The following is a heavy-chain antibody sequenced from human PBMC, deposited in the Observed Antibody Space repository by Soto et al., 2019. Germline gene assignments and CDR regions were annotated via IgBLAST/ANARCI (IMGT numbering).Heavy chain of an antibody. CDR2: IYYSGST. CDR3: ARVSDSSGWPFAY. CDR1: GGSVSSDSYY. D-gene: IGHD6-19*01. V-gene: IGHV4-61*01. Sequence: SETLSLTCTVSGGSVSSDSYYWSWIRQPPGKGLEWIGYIYYSGSTNYNPSLKSRVTISVDTSKNQFSLKLSSVTAADTAVYYCARVSDSSGWPFAYWGQGTLVTAS. J-gene: IGHJ4*02.